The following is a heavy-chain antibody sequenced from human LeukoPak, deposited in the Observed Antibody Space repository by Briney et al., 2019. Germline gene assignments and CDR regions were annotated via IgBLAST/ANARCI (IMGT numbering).Heavy chain of an antibody. CDR2: INHSGST. Sequence: SETLSLTCAVYGGSFSGYYWSWIRQPPGKGLEWIGEINHSGSTNYNPSLKSRVTISVDTSKNQFSLKLSSVTAADTAVYYCARASSYYGSGSPLGYWGQGALVTVSS. J-gene: IGHJ4*02. CDR3: ARASSYYGSGSPLGY. V-gene: IGHV4-34*01. D-gene: IGHD3-10*01. CDR1: GGSFSGYY.